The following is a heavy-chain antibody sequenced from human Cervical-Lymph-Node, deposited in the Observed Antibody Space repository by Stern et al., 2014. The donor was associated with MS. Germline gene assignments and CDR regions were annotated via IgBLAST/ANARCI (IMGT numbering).Heavy chain of an antibody. V-gene: IGHV1-2*02. D-gene: IGHD3-3*01. CDR3: ARGSGTAYDLRGDY. CDR2: INPKSGGT. J-gene: IGHJ4*01. CDR1: GYIFTDYY. Sequence: DQLVESGAEAKAPGASMKVSCRASGYIFTDYYLHWVRQAPGQGLEWLGWINPKSGGTNYAQNFQGRVTMTRDTSISTAYMELRWLGYADTAVYYCARGSGTAYDLRGDYWGQGTLVTVSS.